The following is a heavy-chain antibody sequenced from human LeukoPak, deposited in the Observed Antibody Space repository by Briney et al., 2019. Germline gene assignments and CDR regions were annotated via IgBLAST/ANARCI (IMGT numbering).Heavy chain of an antibody. CDR3: ARRVAYYDSSGYYDAFDI. CDR1: GYSFTSYW. CDR2: IYPGDSDT. D-gene: IGHD3-22*01. J-gene: IGHJ3*02. Sequence: GESLKISCKGSGYSFTSYWIGWVRQMPGKGLEWMGIIYPGDSDTRYSPSFQGQVTISADKSFSTAYLQWSSLKASDTAMYYCARRVAYYDSSGYYDAFDIWGQGTMVTVSS. V-gene: IGHV5-51*01.